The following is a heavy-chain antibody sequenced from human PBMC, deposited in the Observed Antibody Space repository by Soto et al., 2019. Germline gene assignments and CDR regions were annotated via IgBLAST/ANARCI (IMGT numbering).Heavy chain of an antibody. J-gene: IGHJ4*02. CDR3: ARDVDTAMGYFDY. V-gene: IGHV4-59*01. CDR1: GGKIISYY. D-gene: IGHD5-18*01. CDR2: IYYSGST. Sequence: SETLSLTYSVAGGKIISYYWRWIRQPPGKGLEWIGYIYYSGSTNYNPSLKSRVTISVDTTKNQLSLKLSSVTAADMAVYYCARDVDTAMGYFDYWGQGTLVTVS.